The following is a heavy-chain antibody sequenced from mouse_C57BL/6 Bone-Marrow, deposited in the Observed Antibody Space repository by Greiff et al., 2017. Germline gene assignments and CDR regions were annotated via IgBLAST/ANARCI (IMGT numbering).Heavy chain of an antibody. CDR3: ARPTRNWAWFAY. D-gene: IGHD4-1*01. V-gene: IGHV1-58*01. J-gene: IGHJ3*01. CDR1: GYTFTSYG. CDR2: IYIGNGYT. Sequence: EVQLQQSGAELVRPGSSVKMSCKTSGYTFTSYGINWVKQRPGQGLEWIGYIYIGNGYTEYHEKFKGKATLTSDTSSSTAYMQLSSLTSEDSAIYFCARPTRNWAWFAYWGQGTLVTVSA.